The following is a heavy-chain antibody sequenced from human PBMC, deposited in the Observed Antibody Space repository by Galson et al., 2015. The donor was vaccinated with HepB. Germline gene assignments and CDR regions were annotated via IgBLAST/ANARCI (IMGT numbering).Heavy chain of an antibody. V-gene: IGHV3-23*01. CDR3: AKDGDSSGYPFPPDY. J-gene: IGHJ4*02. CDR2: ISGSGGST. CDR1: GFTFSSYA. D-gene: IGHD3-22*01. Sequence: SLRLSCAASGFTFSSYAMSWARQAPGKGLEWVSAISGSGGSTYYADSVKGRFTISRDNSKNTLYLQMNSLRAEDTAVYYCAKDGDSSGYPFPPDYWGQGTLVTVSS.